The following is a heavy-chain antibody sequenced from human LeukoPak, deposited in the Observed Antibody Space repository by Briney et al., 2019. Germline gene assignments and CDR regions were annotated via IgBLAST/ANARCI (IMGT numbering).Heavy chain of an antibody. CDR3: ARGNWNDVVGYYFDY. J-gene: IGHJ4*02. D-gene: IGHD1-1*01. CDR2: INPSGGST. V-gene: IGHV1-46*01. Sequence: ASVKVSCKASGYTFTSYYMHWVRQAPGQGLEWMGIINPSGGSTSYAQKFQGRVTMTRDTSISTAYMELSRLRSDDTAVYYCARGNWNDVVGYYFDYWGQGTLVTVSS. CDR1: GYTFTSYY.